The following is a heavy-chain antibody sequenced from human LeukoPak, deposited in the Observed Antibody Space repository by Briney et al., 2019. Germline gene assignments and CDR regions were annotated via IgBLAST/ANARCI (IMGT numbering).Heavy chain of an antibody. Sequence: GGSLRLSCAASGFTFSTYSMNWVRQAPGKGLEWVSSISSSSSYIYYADSVKGRFTISRDNAKISLYLQMNSLRAEDTAVYYCARSPTLYNWFDPWGQGTLVTVSS. CDR2: ISSSSSYI. V-gene: IGHV3-21*01. CDR3: ARSPTLYNWFDP. J-gene: IGHJ5*02. CDR1: GFTFSTYS.